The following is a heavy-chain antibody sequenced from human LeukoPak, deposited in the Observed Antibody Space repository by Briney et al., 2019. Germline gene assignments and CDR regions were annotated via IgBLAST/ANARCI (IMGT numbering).Heavy chain of an antibody. D-gene: IGHD6-6*01. CDR3: ARDLLGSSFAFDI. CDR2: IYTSGST. V-gene: IGHV4-4*07. Sequence: SETLSLTCAVYGGSFSGYYWSWIRQPAGKGLEWIGRIYTSGSTNYNPSLKSRVTMSVDTSKNQFSLKLSSVTAADTAVYYCARDLLGSSFAFDIWGQGTMVTVSS. J-gene: IGHJ3*02. CDR1: GGSFSGYY.